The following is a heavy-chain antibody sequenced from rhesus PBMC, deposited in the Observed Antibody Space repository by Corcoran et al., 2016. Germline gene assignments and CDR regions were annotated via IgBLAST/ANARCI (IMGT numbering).Heavy chain of an antibody. Sequence: EVQLVESGGGLVQPGGSLRLSCAASGFTFSAYGMSWVRQAPGKGLEWVSYISNGCGSTYYAESVRGRFTISRDNAKNTLSLQRNRLRLEDTAVYYCAKEGAAGYWYFDLWGPGTPITISS. CDR3: AKEGAAGYWYFDL. J-gene: IGHJ2*01. V-gene: IGHV3S5*01. CDR1: GFTFSAYG. D-gene: IGHD6-13*01. CDR2: ISNGCGST.